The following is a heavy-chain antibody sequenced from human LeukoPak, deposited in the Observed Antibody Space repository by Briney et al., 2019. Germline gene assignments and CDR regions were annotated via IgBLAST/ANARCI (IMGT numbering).Heavy chain of an antibody. CDR3: ASSIIKGEGAFGI. D-gene: IGHD2-21*01. V-gene: IGHV4-4*07. CDR2: IYISGST. Sequence: SETLSLTCTVSGGSISGYYWNWIRQPAGKGLEWIGRIYISGSTNYNPSLKSRVIMSIDTSKNQFSLKLSSVTAADTAVYYCASSIIKGEGAFGIWGQGTMVTVSS. J-gene: IGHJ3*02. CDR1: GGSISGYY.